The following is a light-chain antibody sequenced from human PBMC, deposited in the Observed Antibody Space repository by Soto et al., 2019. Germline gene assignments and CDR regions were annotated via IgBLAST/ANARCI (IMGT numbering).Light chain of an antibody. J-gene: IGKJ4*02. CDR3: QQYRLSRRT. CDR2: ASS. CDR1: QSVSSSY. Sequence: EIVLTQPPGTLSLSPGERATLSCRASQSVSSSYLAWYQQKPGQAPRLFIYASSIRATGIPDRFSGSGSGTDSNLRISTLAHEDFDVYYCQQYRLSRRTFGSGTKVDLK. V-gene: IGKV3-20*01.